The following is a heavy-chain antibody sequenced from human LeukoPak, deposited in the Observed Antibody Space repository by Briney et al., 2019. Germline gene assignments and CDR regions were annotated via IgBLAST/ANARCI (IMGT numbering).Heavy chain of an antibody. V-gene: IGHV4-59*08. Sequence: PSETLSLTCTVSGGSISSYYWSWIRQPPGKGLGWIGYIYYSGSTNYNPSLKSRVTISVDTSKNQFSLKLSSVTAADTAVYYCARQGGFGEFAYYYYYMDVWGKGTTVTVSS. D-gene: IGHD3-10*01. CDR2: IYYSGST. J-gene: IGHJ6*03. CDR3: ARQGGFGEFAYYYYYMDV. CDR1: GGSISSYY.